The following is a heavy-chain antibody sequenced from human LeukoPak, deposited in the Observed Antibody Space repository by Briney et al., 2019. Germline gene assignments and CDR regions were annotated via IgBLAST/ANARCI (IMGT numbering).Heavy chain of an antibody. CDR3: ASISPYVDRP. D-gene: IGHD4-17*01. J-gene: IGHJ5*02. CDR1: GYTFTDYY. V-gene: IGHV1-2*02. CDR2: INPNSGGT. Sequence: GASVKVSCKASGYTFTDYYMHCVRQAPGQGLEWMGWINPNSGGTNYAQKFQGRVTMTRDTSISTAYMELSRLKSDDTAVYYCASISPYVDRPWGQGTLVTVSS.